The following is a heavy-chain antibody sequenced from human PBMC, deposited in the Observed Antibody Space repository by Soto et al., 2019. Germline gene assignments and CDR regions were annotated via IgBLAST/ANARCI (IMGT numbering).Heavy chain of an antibody. CDR1: GGTFSSYA. Sequence: QVQLVQSGAEVKKPGSSVKVSCKASGGTFSSYAISWVRQAPGQGLEWMGGIIPIFGTANYAQKFQGRVPIPADESTRTAYMELSSLRSEDTAVYYCARGVLSSWYTPDYYYYGMDVWGQGTTVTVSS. J-gene: IGHJ6*02. CDR2: IIPIFGTA. CDR3: ARGVLSSWYTPDYYYYGMDV. D-gene: IGHD6-13*01. V-gene: IGHV1-69*01.